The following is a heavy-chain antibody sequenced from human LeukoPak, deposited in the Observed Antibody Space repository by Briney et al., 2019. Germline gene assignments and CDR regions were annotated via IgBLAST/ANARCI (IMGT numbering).Heavy chain of an antibody. Sequence: PGGSLRLSCAASGFTFSSYSMNWVRQAPGKGLEWVSSISSSSSYIYYADSVKGRFTISRDNAKNSLYLQMNSLRAEDTAVYYCARDLKVRAHIVVVTAINAFDIWGQGTMVTVSS. CDR3: ARDLKVRAHIVVVTAINAFDI. CDR1: GFTFSSYS. J-gene: IGHJ3*02. V-gene: IGHV3-21*01. D-gene: IGHD2-21*02. CDR2: ISSSSSYI.